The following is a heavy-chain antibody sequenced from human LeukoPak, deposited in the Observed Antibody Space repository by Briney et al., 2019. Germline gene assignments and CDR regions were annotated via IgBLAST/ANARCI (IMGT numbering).Heavy chain of an antibody. Sequence: GGTLRLSCAASGFTLSDYHMSWVRQPPGKGLEWLSSITYISHYIYYPGAVRGRFTISRDNDKNSLYLQMNSLRGEDTAVYYCARSGGPGTYHQLRYNWFDPWGQGTLVTVSS. CDR2: ITYISHYI. CDR3: ARSGGPGTYHQLRYNWFDP. J-gene: IGHJ5*02. V-gene: IGHV3-21*01. CDR1: GFTLSDYH. D-gene: IGHD3-10*01.